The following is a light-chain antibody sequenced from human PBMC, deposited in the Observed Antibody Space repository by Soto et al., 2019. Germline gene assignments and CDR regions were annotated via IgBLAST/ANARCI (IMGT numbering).Light chain of an antibody. V-gene: IGKV3-11*01. J-gene: IGKJ5*01. CDR2: GAS. Sequence: EIVLTQSPATLSLSPGERATLSCRASQSVDSYLAWYQQKPGQAPRLLIYGASTRATGIPARFSGSGSGTDFTLTISSLEPEDFAVYYCQHRSNWPITFGQGTRLEIK. CDR1: QSVDSY. CDR3: QHRSNWPIT.